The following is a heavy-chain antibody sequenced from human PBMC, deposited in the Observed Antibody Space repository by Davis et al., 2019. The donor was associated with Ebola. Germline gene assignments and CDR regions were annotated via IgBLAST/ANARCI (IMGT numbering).Heavy chain of an antibody. Sequence: GGSLRLSCTDSVITFSSYAMTWVRQAPGKGLEWVSAISGSGGSTYYADSVKGRFTISRDNSKNTLYLQMNSLRAEDTAVYYCATKGLQQLHLDYWGQGTLVTVSS. CDR2: ISGSGGST. V-gene: IGHV3-23*01. CDR3: ATKGLQQLHLDY. CDR1: VITFSSYA. D-gene: IGHD6-13*01. J-gene: IGHJ4*02.